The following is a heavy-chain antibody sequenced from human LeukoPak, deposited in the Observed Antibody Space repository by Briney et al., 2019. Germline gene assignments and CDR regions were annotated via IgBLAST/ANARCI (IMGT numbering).Heavy chain of an antibody. J-gene: IGHJ4*02. CDR3: ATLSSGWAPFDY. D-gene: IGHD6-19*01. CDR2: IIPIFGTA. Sequence: SVKVSCKASGGTFSSYAISWVRQAPGQGLEWMGGIIPIFGTANYAQKFQGRVTITADESTSTAYMELSSLRSEDTAVYYCATLSSGWAPFDYWGQGTLVTVSS. CDR1: GGTFSSYA. V-gene: IGHV1-69*13.